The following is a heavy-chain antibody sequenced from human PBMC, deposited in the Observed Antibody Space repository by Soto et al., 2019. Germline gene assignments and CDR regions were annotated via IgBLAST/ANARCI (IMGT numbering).Heavy chain of an antibody. CDR1: GFTFSSYG. CDR3: ARVPTYSYGSLGY. V-gene: IGHV3-33*01. CDR2: IWYDGSNK. J-gene: IGHJ4*02. Sequence: GXSRRLSCAASGFTFSSYGLHWLRQAPGRGLEWVAVIWYDGSNKYYADSVKGRFTISRDNSKNTLYLQMNSLRAEDTAVYYCARVPTYSYGSLGYWGQGTLVTVSS. D-gene: IGHD5-18*01.